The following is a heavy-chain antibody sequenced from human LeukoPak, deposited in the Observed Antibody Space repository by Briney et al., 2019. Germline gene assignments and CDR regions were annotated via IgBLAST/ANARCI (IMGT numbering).Heavy chain of an antibody. J-gene: IGHJ4*02. CDR2: INPNSGGT. V-gene: IGHV1-2*02. D-gene: IGHD3-3*02. CDR3: AREPRIAYYLDF. Sequence: VASVKVSCKASGYTFTGYYMHWVRQAPGQGLEWMGWINPNSGGTNYAPNFQGRVTMTRDTSISTTYMELSRLRSDDTAVYYCAREPRIAYYLDFWGQGTLVTVSS. CDR1: GYTFTGYY.